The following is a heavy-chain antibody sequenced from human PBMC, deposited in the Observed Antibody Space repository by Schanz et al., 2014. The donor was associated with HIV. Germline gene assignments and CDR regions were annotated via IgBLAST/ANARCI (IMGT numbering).Heavy chain of an antibody. CDR2: IDNNGGRT. Sequence: EVQLLESGGGLVQPGGSLRLSCVASRFTFNTYAMAWVRQAPGKGLECASSIDNNGGRTYYADSVKGRFTISRDNSKYTLYLQMNSLRVEDTAVYYCAKCPTMVRGTGMDVWGQGTLVTVSS. CDR1: RFTFNTYA. J-gene: IGHJ4*02. V-gene: IGHV3-23*01. CDR3: AKCPTMVRGTGMDV. D-gene: IGHD3-10*01.